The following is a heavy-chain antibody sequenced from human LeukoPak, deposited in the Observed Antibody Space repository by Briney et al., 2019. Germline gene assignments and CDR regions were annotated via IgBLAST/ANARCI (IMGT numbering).Heavy chain of an antibody. CDR1: GGIFSSYT. Sequence: VASVKVSCKASGGIFSSYTIRWVRRAPGQGLEWMGRIIPLLGIANYAQKFQGRFTIITDKATITSYMELSSLRSEDTAVYYCARDDADSAYADGDYWGQGTLVTASS. D-gene: IGHD5-12*01. V-gene: IGHV1-69*04. CDR2: IIPLLGIA. J-gene: IGHJ4*02. CDR3: ARDDADSAYADGDY.